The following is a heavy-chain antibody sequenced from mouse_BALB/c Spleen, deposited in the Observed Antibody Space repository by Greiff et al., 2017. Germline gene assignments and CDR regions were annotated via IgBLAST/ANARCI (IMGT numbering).Heavy chain of an antibody. CDR3: ASQILYYYYFDY. J-gene: IGHJ2*01. CDR2: INSNGGST. V-gene: IGHV5-6-3*01. CDR1: GFTFSSYG. D-gene: IGHD1-1*01. Sequence: EVHLVESGGGLVQPGGSLKLSCAASGFTFSSYGMSWVRQTPDKRLELVATINSNGGSTYYPDSVKGRFTISRDNAKNTLYLQMSSLKSEDTAMYYCASQILYYYYFDYWGQGTTLTVSS.